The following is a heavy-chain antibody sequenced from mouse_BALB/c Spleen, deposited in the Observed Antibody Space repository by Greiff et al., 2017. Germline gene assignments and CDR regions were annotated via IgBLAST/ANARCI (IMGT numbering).Heavy chain of an antibody. CDR1: GFAFSSYD. Sequence: EVQLVESGGGLVKPGGSLKLSCAASGFAFSSYDMSWVRQTPEKRLEWVAYISSGGGSTYYPDTVKGRFTISRDNAKNTLYLQMSSLKSEDTAMYYCARRGLLWPSFDYWGQGTTLTVSS. CDR2: ISSGGGST. V-gene: IGHV5-12-1*01. J-gene: IGHJ2*01. CDR3: ARRGLLWPSFDY. D-gene: IGHD1-1*02.